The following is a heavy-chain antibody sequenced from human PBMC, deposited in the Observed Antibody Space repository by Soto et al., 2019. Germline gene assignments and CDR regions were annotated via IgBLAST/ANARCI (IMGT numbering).Heavy chain of an antibody. Sequence: QVQLVQSGAEVKKPGSSVKVSCKASGGTFSSYTISWVRQAPGQGLEWVGRIIPILGIANYAQKFQGRVTITADKSTGTAYMELSRLRSEDTAVYYWARDIEPSGYDLDYWGQGTLVTVSS. CDR2: IIPILGIA. J-gene: IGHJ4*02. V-gene: IGHV1-69*08. CDR3: ARDIEPSGYDLDY. D-gene: IGHD5-12*01. CDR1: GGTFSSYT.